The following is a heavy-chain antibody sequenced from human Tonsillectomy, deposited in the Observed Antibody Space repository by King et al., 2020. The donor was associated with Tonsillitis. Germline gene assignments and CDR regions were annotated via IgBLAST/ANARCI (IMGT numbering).Heavy chain of an antibody. V-gene: IGHV3-21*01. D-gene: IGHD6-13*01. Sequence: VQLVDSGGGLVKPGGSLRLSCAASGFTFSSYGFNWVRQAPGKGLEWVSSISSSGHYIDYADSVKGRFTIYRDNAKNSLSLQMNSLRVEDTAVYYCERDPEAASRPLFDYWGQGTLVTVSS. J-gene: IGHJ4*02. CDR3: ERDPEAASRPLFDY. CDR1: GFTFSSYG. CDR2: ISSSGHYI.